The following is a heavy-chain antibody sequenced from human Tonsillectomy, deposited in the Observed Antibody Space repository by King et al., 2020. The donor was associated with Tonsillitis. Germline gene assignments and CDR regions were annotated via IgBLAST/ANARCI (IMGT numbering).Heavy chain of an antibody. V-gene: IGHV3-21*01. Sequence: VQLVESGGGLVKPGGSLRLSCAASGFTFSSYSLHWVRQAPGKGLEWVSSITSSSNYIYYADSMEGPCTISRDNAKNSLYLQMNSLRAEDTAMYYCARVLVVRGVGADDIWGQGTMVTVSS. CDR3: ARVLVVRGVGADDI. CDR2: ITSSSNYI. J-gene: IGHJ3*02. D-gene: IGHD3-10*01. CDR1: GFTFSSYS.